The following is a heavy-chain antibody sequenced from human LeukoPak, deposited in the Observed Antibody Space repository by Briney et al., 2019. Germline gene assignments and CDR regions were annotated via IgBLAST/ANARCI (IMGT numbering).Heavy chain of an antibody. CDR1: GFTFSSYA. CDR3: AKVLFYDILTGYFDY. Sequence: GGSLRPSCAASGFTFSSYAMSWVRQAPGKGLEWVSVISGSSGSTYYADSVKGRFTISRDNSKNTLYLQMNSLRAEDTAVYYCAKVLFYDILTGYFDYWGQGTLVTVSS. J-gene: IGHJ4*02. D-gene: IGHD3-9*01. V-gene: IGHV3-23*01. CDR2: ISGSSGST.